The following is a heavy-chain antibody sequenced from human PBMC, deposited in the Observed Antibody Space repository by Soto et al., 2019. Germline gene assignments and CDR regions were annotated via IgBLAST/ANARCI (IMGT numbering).Heavy chain of an antibody. CDR3: ARGRGDIVATISSEPYYFDY. J-gene: IGHJ4*02. D-gene: IGHD5-12*01. CDR2: IYHSGST. V-gene: IGHV4-30-2*01. CDR1: GGSISSGGYS. Sequence: QLQLQESGSGLVKPSQTLSLTCAVSGGSISSGGYSWSWIRQPPGKGLEWIGYIYHSGSTYYNPSLKSRVTISVDRSKNQFSLKLSSVTAADTAVYYCARGRGDIVATISSEPYYFDYWGQGTLVTVSS.